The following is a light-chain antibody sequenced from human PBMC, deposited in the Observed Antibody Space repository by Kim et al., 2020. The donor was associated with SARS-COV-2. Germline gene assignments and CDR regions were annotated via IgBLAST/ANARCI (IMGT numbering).Light chain of an antibody. J-gene: IGKJ2*01. CDR3: QQYGGSPRT. V-gene: IGKV3-20*01. CDR1: QTVSDIY. Sequence: DIVLTQSPGTLSLSPGETATLSCLASQTVSDIYLTWYQQRPGQPPRLLIYGASNRAAGIPDRFSGSGSGTDFTLTISRLEPEDFAVYYCQQYGGSPRTFGQGTKLEI. CDR2: GAS.